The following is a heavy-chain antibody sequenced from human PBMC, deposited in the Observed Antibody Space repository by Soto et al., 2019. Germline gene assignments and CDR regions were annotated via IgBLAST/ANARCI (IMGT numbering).Heavy chain of an antibody. D-gene: IGHD2-2*01. V-gene: IGHV3-15*01. CDR2: IKSKTDGGTT. CDR3: TTAFWGYCTRTSCQVDY. Sequence: GSLRLSCAASGFTFSNAWMSWVRQAPGEGLEWLGRIKSKTDGGTTDYAAPVKGRFTVSRDDTIDTLYLQMNSLKTEDSAVYFCTTAFWGYCTRTSCQVDYWGQGTLVTVSS. CDR1: GFTFSNAW. J-gene: IGHJ4*02.